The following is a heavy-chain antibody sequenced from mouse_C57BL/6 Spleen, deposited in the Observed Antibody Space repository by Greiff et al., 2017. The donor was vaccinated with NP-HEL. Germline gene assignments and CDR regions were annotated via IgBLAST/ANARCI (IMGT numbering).Heavy chain of an antibody. Sequence: VQLQQSGAELVRPGTSVKMSCKASGYTFTSYWMHWVKQRPGQGLEWIGRIHPSDSDTNYNQKFKGKATLTIDKSSSTASMQLNSLTSEYSAVYYCAVIYDGYLYYFDYWGQGTTLTVSS. CDR3: AVIYDGYLYYFDY. CDR1: GYTFTSYW. CDR2: IHPSDSDT. V-gene: IGHV1-74*01. D-gene: IGHD2-3*01. J-gene: IGHJ2*01.